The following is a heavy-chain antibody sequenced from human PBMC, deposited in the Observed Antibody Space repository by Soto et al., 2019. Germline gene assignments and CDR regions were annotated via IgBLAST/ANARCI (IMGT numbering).Heavy chain of an antibody. V-gene: IGHV5-51*01. CDR3: ARTRSFTLGFYYDGMDV. Sequence: PGQSLKISCQGSGYSFASYWNGWVRQMPGKDLEWMGIIYPGDSDTRYSPSFQGQVTISADKSLRTAYLQWTSLKASDTALYYCARTRSFTLGFYYDGMDVWGQATTVTVSS. CDR1: GYSFASYW. J-gene: IGHJ6*02. CDR2: IYPGDSDT. D-gene: IGHD6-6*01.